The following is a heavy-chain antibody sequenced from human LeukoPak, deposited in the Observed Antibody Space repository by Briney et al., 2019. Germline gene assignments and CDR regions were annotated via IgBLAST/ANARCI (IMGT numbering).Heavy chain of an antibody. J-gene: IGHJ6*03. CDR1: AASFSDYY. Sequence: SETLSLTCAVYAASFSDYYWSWIRQPPGKGLEWIGEVNHSGSTTYNPSLKSRVTISVDTSKNQFSLKVSSVTAADTAVYYCARTRVVPAAYYYYYMDVWGKGTTVTVSS. D-gene: IGHD2-2*01. CDR3: ARTRVVPAAYYYYYMDV. V-gene: IGHV4-34*01. CDR2: VNHSGST.